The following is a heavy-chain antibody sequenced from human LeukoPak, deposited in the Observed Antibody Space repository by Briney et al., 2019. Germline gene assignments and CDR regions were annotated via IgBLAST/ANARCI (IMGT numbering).Heavy chain of an antibody. CDR2: IYYSGST. D-gene: IGHD2-15*01. V-gene: IGHV4-30-4*01. Sequence: SETLSLTCTVSGGSISSGDYYWSWIRQPPGKGLEWIGYIYYSGSTYYNPSLKSRVTIPVDTSKNQFSLKLSSVTAADTAVYYCARTYCSGGSCYSSDWFDPWGQGTLVTVSS. J-gene: IGHJ5*02. CDR3: ARTYCSGGSCYSSDWFDP. CDR1: GGSISSGDYY.